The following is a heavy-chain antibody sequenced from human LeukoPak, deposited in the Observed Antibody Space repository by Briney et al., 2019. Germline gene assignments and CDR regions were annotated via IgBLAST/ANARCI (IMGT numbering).Heavy chain of an antibody. Sequence: SETLSLTCTVSGGSLSSGGYYWSWIRQHPGKGLEWIGYIYYSGSTYYNPSLKSRVTISVDTSKNQFSLKLSSVTAADTAVYYCARGGGYYDSSGSPLRYWGQGTLVTVSS. D-gene: IGHD3-22*01. CDR2: IYYSGST. CDR3: ARGGGYYDSSGSPLRY. CDR1: GGSLSSGGYY. J-gene: IGHJ4*02. V-gene: IGHV4-31*03.